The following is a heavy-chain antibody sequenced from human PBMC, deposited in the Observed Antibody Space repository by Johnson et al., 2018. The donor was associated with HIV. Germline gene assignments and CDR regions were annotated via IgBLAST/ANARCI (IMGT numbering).Heavy chain of an antibody. D-gene: IGHD3-10*01. CDR3: ASDYGGTKDAFDI. CDR1: GFTVSSNY. Sequence: VQLVESGGGLVQPGGSLRLSCAASGFTVSSNYMSWVRQAPGKGLEWVSVIYSGGSTYYSDSVKGRFTISRDNSRNRLYLQMSSLRADDTAVYYCASDYGGTKDAFDIWGQGTMVTVSS. V-gene: IGHV3-53*01. J-gene: IGHJ3*02. CDR2: IYSGGST.